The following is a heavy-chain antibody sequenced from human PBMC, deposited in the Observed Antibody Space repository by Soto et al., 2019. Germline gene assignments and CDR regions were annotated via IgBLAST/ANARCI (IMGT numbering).Heavy chain of an antibody. V-gene: IGHV3-7*01. CDR3: ANRHLN. J-gene: IGHJ4*02. CDR1: GFTFSNSY. CDR2: IKPDGSER. Sequence: GGSLRLSCAASGFTFSNSYMMWVRQAPGKGLEWVANIKPDGSERHYVDSVKGRFTISRDNAKNSLYLQMDSLRVEDTAVYYCANRHLNWGQRTMVTVSS.